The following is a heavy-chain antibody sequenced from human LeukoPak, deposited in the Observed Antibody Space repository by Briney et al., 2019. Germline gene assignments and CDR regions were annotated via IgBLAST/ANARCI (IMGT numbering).Heavy chain of an antibody. J-gene: IGHJ4*02. CDR3: AKDRSSGWYGKYYFDY. Sequence: GGSLRLSCAASGFTFSSYGMHWVRQAPGKGLEWVAVISYDGSNKYYADSVKGQFAISRDNSKNTLYLQMNSLRAEDTAVYYCAKDRSSGWYGKYYFDYWGQGTLVTVSS. CDR1: GFTFSSYG. CDR2: ISYDGSNK. D-gene: IGHD6-19*01. V-gene: IGHV3-30*18.